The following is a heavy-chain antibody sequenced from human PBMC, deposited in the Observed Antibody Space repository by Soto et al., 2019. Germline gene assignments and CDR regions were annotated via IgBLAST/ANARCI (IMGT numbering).Heavy chain of an antibody. D-gene: IGHD1-1*01. V-gene: IGHV3-21*01. CDR1: GFTFSSYS. CDR3: ARGQQLERRRAYYYYGMDV. J-gene: IGHJ6*02. CDR2: ISSSSSYI. Sequence: EVQLVESGGGLVKPGGSLRLSCAASGFTFSSYSMNWVRQAPGKGLEWVSSISSSSSYIYYADSVKGRFTISRDNAKNSLYLQMNSLRAEDTAVYYCARGQQLERRRAYYYYGMDVWGQGTTVTVSS.